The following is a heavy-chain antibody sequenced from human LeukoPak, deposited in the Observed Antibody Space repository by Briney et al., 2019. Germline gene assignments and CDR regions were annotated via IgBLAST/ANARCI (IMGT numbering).Heavy chain of an antibody. CDR1: GFTFINAW. Sequence: GGSLRLSCAASGFTFINAWMNWVRQAPGKGLVWVSRIKTDGSSTSYADSVKGRFTISRDNAKNTMYLQMNSLRVEDTAVYYCARDFMYSISCTGCWGQGTLVTVSS. CDR2: IKTDGSST. D-gene: IGHD6-13*01. J-gene: IGHJ4*02. CDR3: ARDFMYSISCTGC. V-gene: IGHV3-74*01.